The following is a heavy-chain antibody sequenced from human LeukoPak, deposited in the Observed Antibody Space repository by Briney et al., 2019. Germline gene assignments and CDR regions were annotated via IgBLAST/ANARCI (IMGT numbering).Heavy chain of an antibody. CDR3: ATAGGRSSSWLFDY. CDR2: FDPEDGGT. D-gene: IGHD6-13*01. V-gene: IGHV1-24*01. J-gene: IGHJ4*02. CDR1: GYTLTELS. Sequence: ASVEVSCKVSGYTLTELSMHWVRQAPGKGLEWMGGFDPEDGGTIYAQKFQGRVTMTEDTSTDTVYMELSSLRSEDTAVYYCATAGGRSSSWLFDYWGQGTLVTVSS.